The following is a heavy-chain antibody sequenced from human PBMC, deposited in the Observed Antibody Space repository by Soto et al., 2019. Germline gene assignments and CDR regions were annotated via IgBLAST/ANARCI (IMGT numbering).Heavy chain of an antibody. CDR3: ASWGYYYDSSGYEDPDAFDI. CDR1: GGTFSSYA. D-gene: IGHD3-22*01. CDR2: IIPIFGTA. J-gene: IGHJ3*02. Sequence: ASVKVSCKASGGTFSSYAISWVRQAPGQGLEWMGGIIPIFGTANYAQKFQGRVTITADESTSTAYMELSSLRSEDTAVYYCASWGYYYDSSGYEDPDAFDIWGQGTMVTVSS. V-gene: IGHV1-69*13.